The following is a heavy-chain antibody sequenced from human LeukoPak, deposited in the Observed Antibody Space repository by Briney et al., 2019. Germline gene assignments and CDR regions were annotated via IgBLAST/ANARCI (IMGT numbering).Heavy chain of an antibody. CDR2: IYWNDDA. J-gene: IGHJ4*02. CDR3: THTIEFGVNPKDG. V-gene: IGHV2-5*01. CDR1: GFSLSSGGVG. D-gene: IGHD4-23*01. Sequence: SGPTLVNPTPPLTLTSTFSGFSLSSGGVGVGWIRQPPGKALEWLALIYWNDDARYCPSLKSRLTVTKDASKNQVFFTMTNMDPVDTSTYNWTHTIEFGVNPKDGWGQGTLVTVSS.